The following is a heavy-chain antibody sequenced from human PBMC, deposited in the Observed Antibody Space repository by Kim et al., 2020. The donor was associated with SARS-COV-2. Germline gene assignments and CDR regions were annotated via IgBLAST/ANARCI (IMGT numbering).Heavy chain of an antibody. V-gene: IGHV3-23*01. J-gene: IGHJ4*02. Sequence: VNGRSTISRDNSKNTVYLQMNSLTAEDTDVYYCAKDRYCFNGVCYENYFDYWGQGTLVTVSS. D-gene: IGHD2-8*01. CDR3: AKDRYCFNGVCYENYFDY.